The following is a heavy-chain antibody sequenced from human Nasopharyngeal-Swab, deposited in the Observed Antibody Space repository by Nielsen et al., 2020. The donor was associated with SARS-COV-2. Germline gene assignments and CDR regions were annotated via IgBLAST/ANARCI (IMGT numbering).Heavy chain of an antibody. Sequence: GGSLRLSCKGSGYSFTSYWIGWVRQMSGKGLEWMGIIYPGDSDTRYSPSFQGQVTISADKSISTAYLQWSSLKASDTAMYYCARLEYDFWSGSDNWFDPWGQGTLVTVSS. CDR2: IYPGDSDT. CDR1: GYSFTSYW. V-gene: IGHV5-51*01. CDR3: ARLEYDFWSGSDNWFDP. J-gene: IGHJ5*02. D-gene: IGHD3-3*01.